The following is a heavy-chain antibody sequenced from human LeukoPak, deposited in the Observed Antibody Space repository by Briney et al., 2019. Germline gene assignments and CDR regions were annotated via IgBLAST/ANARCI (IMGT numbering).Heavy chain of an antibody. J-gene: IGHJ4*02. CDR3: ARGSGGYDPYYFDY. Sequence: ASVKVSCKASGYTFTSYYMHWVRQAPGQGLEWMGWMNPNSGNTGYAQKFQGRVTMTRNTSISTAYMELSSLRSEDTAVYYCARGSGGYDPYYFDYWGQGTLVTVSS. CDR2: MNPNSGNT. V-gene: IGHV1-8*02. CDR1: GYTFTSYY. D-gene: IGHD5-12*01.